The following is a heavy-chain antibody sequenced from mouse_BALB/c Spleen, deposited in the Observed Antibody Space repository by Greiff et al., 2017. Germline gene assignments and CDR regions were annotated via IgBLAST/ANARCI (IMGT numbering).Heavy chain of an antibody. V-gene: IGHV1-7*01. J-gene: IGHJ2*01. CDR2: INPSTGYT. CDR1: GYTFTSYW. D-gene: IGHD3-1*01. Sequence: VQLQQSGAELAKPGASVKMSCKASGYTFTSYWMHWVKQRPGQGLEWIGYINPSTGYTEYNQKFKDKATLTADKSSSTAYMQLSSLTSEDSAVYYCARRSSGWDGGNYWGQGTTLTVSS. CDR3: ARRSSGWDGGNY.